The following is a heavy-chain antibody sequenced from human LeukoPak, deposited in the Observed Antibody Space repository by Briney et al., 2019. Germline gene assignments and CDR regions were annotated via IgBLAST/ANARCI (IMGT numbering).Heavy chain of an antibody. Sequence: GSSVKVSCKASGYTFTSYGISWVRQAPGQGLEWMGWISAYNGNTNYAQKLQGRVTMTTDTSTSTAYMELRSLRSDDTAVYYCAGEGSSGWYDDAFDIWGQGTMVTVSS. D-gene: IGHD6-19*01. V-gene: IGHV1-18*01. CDR3: AGEGSSGWYDDAFDI. CDR2: ISAYNGNT. CDR1: GYTFTSYG. J-gene: IGHJ3*02.